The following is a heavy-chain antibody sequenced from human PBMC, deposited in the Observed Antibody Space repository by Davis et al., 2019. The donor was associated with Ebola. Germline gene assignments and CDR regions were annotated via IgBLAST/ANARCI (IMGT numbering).Heavy chain of an antibody. D-gene: IGHD3-3*01. CDR1: GFSFSDYY. CDR2: ISGGSSWP. J-gene: IGHJ6*04. CDR3: AKSGLSFGVVKYHYGMDV. V-gene: IGHV3-11*03. Sequence: GESLKISCAASGFSFSDYYMAWIRQAPGKGLEWVSYISGGSSWPNYAESVKGRFTVSRDNAKKSLYLQMNSLRAEDTAVYYCAKSGLSFGVVKYHYGMDVWGKGTTVTVSS.